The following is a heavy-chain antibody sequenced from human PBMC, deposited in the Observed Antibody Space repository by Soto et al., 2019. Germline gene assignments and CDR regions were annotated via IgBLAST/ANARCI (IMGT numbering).Heavy chain of an antibody. D-gene: IGHD3-3*01. CDR3: ANDLGTFDFWSAYYTYDYVDV. Sequence: EVQLLESGGGLVQPGGSLRLSCAASGFTFSSYALNWVRQAPGKGLEWVSVISGSGDNTYYADSVKGRFTISRDNSKNTIYLQMVSLRAEDTAVYYCANDLGTFDFWSAYYTYDYVDVWGNGTTVTVSS. J-gene: IGHJ6*03. CDR1: GFTFSSYA. V-gene: IGHV3-23*01. CDR2: ISGSGDNT.